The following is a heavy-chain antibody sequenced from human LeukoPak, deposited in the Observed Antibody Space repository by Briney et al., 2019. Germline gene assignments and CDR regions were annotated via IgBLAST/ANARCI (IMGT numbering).Heavy chain of an antibody. CDR3: ARDKAAAGIWDAFDI. J-gene: IGHJ3*02. CDR2: IYYSGST. Sequence: SETLSLTCTVSGGSISSYYWSWIRQPPGKGLEWIGYIYYSGSTNYNPSLKSRVTISVDTSKNQFSLKLSSVTAADTAVYYCARDKAAAGIWDAFDIWGQGTMVTVSS. CDR1: GGSISSYY. V-gene: IGHV4-59*01. D-gene: IGHD6-13*01.